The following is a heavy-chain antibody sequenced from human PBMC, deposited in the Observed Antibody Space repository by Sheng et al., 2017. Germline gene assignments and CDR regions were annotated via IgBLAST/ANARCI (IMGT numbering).Heavy chain of an antibody. CDR2: ISWDGGST. D-gene: IGHD3-3*01. V-gene: IGHV3-43*01. CDR3: AKDSTGGDYDFWSGPHWFDP. CDR1: GFTFDDYT. J-gene: IGHJ5*02. Sequence: EVQLVESGGVVVQPGGSLRLSCAASGFTFDDYTMHWVRQAPGKGLEWVSLISWDGGSTYYADSVKGRFTISRDNSKNSLYLQMNSLRTEDTALYYCAKDSTGGDYDFWSGPHWFDPWGQGTLVTVSS.